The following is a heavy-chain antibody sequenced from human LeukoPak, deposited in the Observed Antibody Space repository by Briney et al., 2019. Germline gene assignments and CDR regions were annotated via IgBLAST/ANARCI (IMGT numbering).Heavy chain of an antibody. D-gene: IGHD4-17*01. CDR2: ISSSSSYI. V-gene: IGHV3-21*01. J-gene: IGHJ4*02. CDR3: ARAPRSTVTPEGY. CDR1: GFTFSSYS. Sequence: PGGSLRLSCAASGFTFSSYSMNWVRQAPGKGLEWVSSISSSSSYIYYADSVKGRFTISRDNAKNSLYLQMNSLRAEDTAVYYCARAPRSTVTPEGYWGQGTLVTVSS.